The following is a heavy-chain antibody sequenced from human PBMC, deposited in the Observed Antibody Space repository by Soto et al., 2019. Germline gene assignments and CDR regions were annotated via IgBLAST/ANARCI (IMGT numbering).Heavy chain of an antibody. V-gene: IGHV1-69*01. CDR3: TSVLRFLEWLSPFDP. Sequence: QVQLVQSGAEVKKPGSSVKVSCKASGGTFSSYAISWVRQAPGQGLEWMGGIIPIFGTANYAQKFQGRVTITADESTSTAYMELSSLRSEDTAVYYCTSVLRFLEWLSPFDPWGQGTPVTVSS. CDR1: GGTFSSYA. J-gene: IGHJ5*02. D-gene: IGHD3-3*01. CDR2: IIPIFGTA.